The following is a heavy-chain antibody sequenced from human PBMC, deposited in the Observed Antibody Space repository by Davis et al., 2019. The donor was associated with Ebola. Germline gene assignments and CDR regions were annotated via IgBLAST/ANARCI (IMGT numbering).Heavy chain of an antibody. D-gene: IGHD6-19*01. CDR1: GFTFSSYA. V-gene: IGHV3-23*01. J-gene: IGHJ3*02. Sequence: GESLKISCAASGFTFSSYAMSWVRQAPGKGLEWVSAISGSGGSTYYADSVKGRFTISRDNSKNTLYLQMNSLRAEDTAVYYCAREAIAVAGTDAFDIWGQGTMVTVSS. CDR3: AREAIAVAGTDAFDI. CDR2: ISGSGGST.